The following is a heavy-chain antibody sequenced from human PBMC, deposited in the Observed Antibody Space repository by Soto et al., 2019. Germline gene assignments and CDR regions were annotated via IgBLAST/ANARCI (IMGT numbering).Heavy chain of an antibody. CDR3: ARRYIVGVTGDY. D-gene: IGHD1-26*01. Sequence: EVQLVETGGGMIQPGGSLRLSCAVSGFSVSSNYMSWVRQAPGKGLEWVSLTYSGGTTSYADSVKGRFIISRDSSKNTLFLQMNSRRVEDTAVYYCARRYIVGVTGDYWGQGTLVTVSS. CDR1: GFSVSSNY. J-gene: IGHJ4*02. CDR2: TYSGGTT. V-gene: IGHV3-53*02.